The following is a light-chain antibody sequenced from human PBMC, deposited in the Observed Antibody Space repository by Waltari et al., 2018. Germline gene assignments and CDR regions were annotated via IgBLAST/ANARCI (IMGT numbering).Light chain of an antibody. V-gene: IGKV3-20*01. CDR1: QSVSRA. CDR3: QHYVSLPVT. J-gene: IGKJ1*01. Sequence: EIVLTQSPGTLSLSPGERATLSCRASQSVSRALAWYQQNPGQAPGLLIYGASNRATGIPDRFSGSGSGTDFSLIISRLEPEDFAVYYCQHYVSLPVTFGQGTKVEIK. CDR2: GAS.